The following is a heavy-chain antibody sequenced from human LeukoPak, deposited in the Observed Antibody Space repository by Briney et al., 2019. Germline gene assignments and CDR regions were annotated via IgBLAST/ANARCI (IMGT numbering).Heavy chain of an antibody. Sequence: SETLSLTCAVYGGSFSGYYWRWIRQPPGKGLEWIGEINHSGSTNYNPSLKSRVTISVDTSKTQFSLKLSSVTAADTAVYYCATSSGWYRVGYWGQGTLVTVSS. V-gene: IGHV4-34*01. D-gene: IGHD6-19*01. J-gene: IGHJ4*02. CDR2: INHSGST. CDR3: ATSSGWYRVGY. CDR1: GGSFSGYY.